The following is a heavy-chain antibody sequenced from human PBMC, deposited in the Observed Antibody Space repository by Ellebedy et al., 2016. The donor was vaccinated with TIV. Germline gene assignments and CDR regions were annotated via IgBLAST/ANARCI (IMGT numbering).Heavy chain of an antibody. J-gene: IGHJ3*02. CDR1: GFTFRIYS. Sequence: GESLKISXEASGFTFRIYSMNWVRQAPGKGLEWVSFIGGSTSAMFYADSVKGRFTISRDNAESSLYLLMNSLRAEDTAVYYCAREIGNPRAFDIWGQGTMVTVSS. D-gene: IGHD4-23*01. V-gene: IGHV3-48*01. CDR3: AREIGNPRAFDI. CDR2: IGGSTSAM.